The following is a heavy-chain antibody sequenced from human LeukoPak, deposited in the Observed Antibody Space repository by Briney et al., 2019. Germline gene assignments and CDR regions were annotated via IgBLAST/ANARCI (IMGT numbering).Heavy chain of an antibody. V-gene: IGHV1-2*06. CDR3: ARDLTGGIAAAGDWFDP. Sequence: GASVKVSCKASGYTFTRYYIHWVRQAPGQGLEWMGRINPDSGDTNYVRKFLGRVTMTRDTSISTAYLEVSSLRPDDTAMYYCARDLTGGIAAAGDWFDPWGQGTLVTVSS. J-gene: IGHJ5*02. D-gene: IGHD6-13*01. CDR1: GYTFTRYY. CDR2: INPDSGDT.